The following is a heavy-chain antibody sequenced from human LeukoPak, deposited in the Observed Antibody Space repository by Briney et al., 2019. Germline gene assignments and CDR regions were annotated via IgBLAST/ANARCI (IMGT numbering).Heavy chain of an antibody. CDR1: GGSISSSSYY. Sequence: SETLSLTCTVSGGSISSSSYYWGWIRQPPGKGLEWIGSIYYSGSTYYNPSLKSRVTISVDTSKNQFSLKLSSVTAADTAVYYCARETPGAGHFDYWGQGSLVTVSS. CDR2: IYYSGST. D-gene: IGHD7-27*01. J-gene: IGHJ4*02. CDR3: ARETPGAGHFDY. V-gene: IGHV4-39*02.